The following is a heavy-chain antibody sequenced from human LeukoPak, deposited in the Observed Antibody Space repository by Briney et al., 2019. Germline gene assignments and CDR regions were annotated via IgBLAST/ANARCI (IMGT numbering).Heavy chain of an antibody. D-gene: IGHD4-17*01. J-gene: IGHJ5*02. V-gene: IGHV1-69*05. CDR2: IIPIFGTA. CDR1: GGTFSGYA. Sequence: ASVTVSCKASGGTFSGYAISWVRQAPGQGLEWMGGIIPIFGTANYAQKFQGRVTITTDESTSTAYMELSSLRSEDTAVYYCARGPTVTTSWFDPWGQGTLVTVSS. CDR3: ARGPTVTTSWFDP.